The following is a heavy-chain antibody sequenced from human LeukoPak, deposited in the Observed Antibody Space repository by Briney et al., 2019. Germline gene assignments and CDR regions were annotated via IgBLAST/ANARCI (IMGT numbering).Heavy chain of an antibody. Sequence: PSGTLSLTCAVSGGSISSSNWWSWVRQPPGKGLEWIGEIYHSGSTNYNPSLKSRVTISVDTSKNQFSLKLSSVTAADTAVYYCARGGYGDYRAYWYFDLWGRGTLVTVSS. CDR1: GGSISSSNW. J-gene: IGHJ2*01. CDR2: IYHSGST. D-gene: IGHD4-17*01. V-gene: IGHV4-4*02. CDR3: ARGGYGDYRAYWYFDL.